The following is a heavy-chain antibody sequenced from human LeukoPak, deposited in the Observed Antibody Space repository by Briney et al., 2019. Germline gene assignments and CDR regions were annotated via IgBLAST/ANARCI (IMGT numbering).Heavy chain of an antibody. CDR2: MNPNSGNT. CDR1: GYTFTSYD. V-gene: IGHV1-8*01. D-gene: IGHD3-3*01. J-gene: IGHJ4*02. Sequence: VASVKVSCKASGYTFTSYDINWVRQATGQGLEWMGWMNPNSGNTDYAQKFQGRVTMTRDTSISTAYMELSRLRSDDTAVYYCARALITIFGVVDYWGQGTLVTVSS. CDR3: ARALITIFGVVDY.